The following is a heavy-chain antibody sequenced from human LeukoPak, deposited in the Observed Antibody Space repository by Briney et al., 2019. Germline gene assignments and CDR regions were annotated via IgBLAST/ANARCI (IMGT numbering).Heavy chain of an antibody. CDR1: GGSISSYY. D-gene: IGHD6-19*01. CDR3: ARGSGWYYFDY. CDR2: IYYSGST. J-gene: IGHJ4*02. Sequence: SETLSLTCTVSGGSISSYYWSWIRQPPGKGLEWIGYIYYSGSTDYNPSLKSRVTISVDTSKNQFSLKLSSVTAADTAVYYCARGSGWYYFDYWGQGTLVTVSS. V-gene: IGHV4-59*01.